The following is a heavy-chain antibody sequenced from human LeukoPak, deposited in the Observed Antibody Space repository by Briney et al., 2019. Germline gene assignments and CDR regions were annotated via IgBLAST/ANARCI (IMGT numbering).Heavy chain of an antibody. J-gene: IGHJ5*02. V-gene: IGHV4-39*07. CDR1: GGSISSYY. CDR3: ARERAVAGSNWFDP. CDR2: IYYSGST. D-gene: IGHD6-19*01. Sequence: SETLSLTCSVSGGSISSYYWGWIRQPPGKGLEWIGSIYYSGSTYYNPSLKSRVTISVDTSKNQFSLKLSSVTAADTAVYCCARERAVAGSNWFDPWGQGTLVTVSS.